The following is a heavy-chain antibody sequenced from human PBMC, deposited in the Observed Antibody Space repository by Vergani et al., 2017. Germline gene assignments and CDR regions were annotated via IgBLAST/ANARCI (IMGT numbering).Heavy chain of an antibody. CDR1: GFTVSSNY. D-gene: IGHD2-15*01. Sequence: EVQLVETGGGLIQPGGSLRLSCAASGFTVSSNYMSWVRQAPGKGLEWVSVIYSGGSTYYADSVKGRFTISRDNSKNTLYLQMNSLRAEDTAVYYCARSGSGGSCYAKVMDVWGKGTTVTVSS. V-gene: IGHV3-53*02. CDR2: IYSGGST. CDR3: ARSGSGGSCYAKVMDV. J-gene: IGHJ6*04.